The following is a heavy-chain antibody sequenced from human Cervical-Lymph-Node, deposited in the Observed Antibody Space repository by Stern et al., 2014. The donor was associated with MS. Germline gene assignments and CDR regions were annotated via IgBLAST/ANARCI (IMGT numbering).Heavy chain of an antibody. CDR1: GFTFDDYA. D-gene: IGHD2-15*01. J-gene: IGHJ6*02. V-gene: IGHV3-9*01. CDR3: AKDGAGYCSGGSCYEDYYYYYGMDV. CDR2: ISWNSGSI. Sequence: EVQLVESGGGLVQPGRSLRLSCAASGFTFDDYAMHWVRQAPGKGLEWVSGISWNSGSIGYADSVKGRFTISRDNAKNSLYLQMNSLRAEDTALYYCAKDGAGYCSGGSCYEDYYYYYGMDVWGQGTTVTVSS.